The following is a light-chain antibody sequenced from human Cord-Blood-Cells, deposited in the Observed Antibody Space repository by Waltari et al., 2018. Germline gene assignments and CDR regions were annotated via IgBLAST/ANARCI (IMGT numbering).Light chain of an antibody. Sequence: DSVFTQSPGTLSLSPGGRVTLSCRASQSVSSSYLAWYQQKPGQAPRLLIYGASSRATGIPDRFSGSGSGTDFTLTISRLEPEDFAVYYCQQYGSSRLTFGQGTRLEIK. J-gene: IGKJ5*01. CDR1: QSVSSSY. CDR2: GAS. CDR3: QQYGSSRLT. V-gene: IGKV3-20*01.